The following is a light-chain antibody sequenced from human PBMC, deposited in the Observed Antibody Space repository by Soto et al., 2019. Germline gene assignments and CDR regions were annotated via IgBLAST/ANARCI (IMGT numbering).Light chain of an antibody. J-gene: IGKJ4*01. CDR3: QQRSNWPLT. CDR1: QSVSNN. Sequence: IVLTQSPATLSVFPGEKATLSCGASQSVSNNLAWYQQKPGQAPRLLIFDASKRATGIPARFSGSGSGTDFTLTISSLEPEDFAVYYCQQRSNWPLTFGGGTKVDIK. V-gene: IGKV3-11*01. CDR2: DAS.